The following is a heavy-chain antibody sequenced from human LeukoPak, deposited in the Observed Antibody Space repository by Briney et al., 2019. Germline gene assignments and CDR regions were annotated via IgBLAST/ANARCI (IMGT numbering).Heavy chain of an antibody. Sequence: GGSLRLSCAASGFTFSSYSMNWVRQAPGKGLEWVSSISSSSSYIYYADSVKGRFTISRDNAKNSLYLQMNSLRAEDTAVYYCARALDYGEYYYSYMDVWGKGTTVTVSS. V-gene: IGHV3-21*01. CDR3: ARALDYGEYYYSYMDV. D-gene: IGHD4-17*01. CDR1: GFTFSSYS. J-gene: IGHJ6*03. CDR2: ISSSSSYI.